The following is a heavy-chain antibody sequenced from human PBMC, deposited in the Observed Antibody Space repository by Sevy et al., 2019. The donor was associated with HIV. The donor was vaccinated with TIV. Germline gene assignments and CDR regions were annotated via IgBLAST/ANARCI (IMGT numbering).Heavy chain of an antibody. Sequence: GGSLRLSCTASGFTFSPYSMNWIRQAPGKGLEWLSYISGTGNTIYYAASVKGRFTISRDNAKSSLYLQMNSLRAEDTAVYYCARVPLYSDSHINDYWGQGTLVTVSS. V-gene: IGHV3-48*04. CDR3: ARVPLYSDSHINDY. CDR1: GFTFSPYS. J-gene: IGHJ4*02. CDR2: ISGTGNTI. D-gene: IGHD3-22*01.